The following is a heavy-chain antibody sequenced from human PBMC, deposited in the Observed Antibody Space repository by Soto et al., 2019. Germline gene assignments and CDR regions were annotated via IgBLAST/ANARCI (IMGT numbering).Heavy chain of an antibody. Sequence: LRLSCAASGFTFSSYGMHWVRQAPGKGLEWVAVISYDGASIYYADSLKGRFTISRDNAKNSLSLQMNNLGAEDTAVYYCARENSVQAWLHHFDHWGLGTLVTVSS. D-gene: IGHD5-18*01. CDR1: GFTFSSYG. CDR2: ISYDGASI. CDR3: ARENSVQAWLHHFDH. J-gene: IGHJ4*02. V-gene: IGHV3-30*03.